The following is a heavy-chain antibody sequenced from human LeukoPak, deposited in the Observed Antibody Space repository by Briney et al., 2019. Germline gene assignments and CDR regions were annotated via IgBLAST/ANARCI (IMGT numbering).Heavy chain of an antibody. CDR2: IGGSGSHT. CDR1: GFSFSDAW. Sequence: AGGSLRLSCAASGFSFSDAWMSWVRQIPGKGLEWVSGIGGSGSHTYYADSVKGRFTISRGNSKNTMYLHMNSLRAEDTALYFCARDERSIQFNFWGQGTLVTVSS. V-gene: IGHV3-23*01. D-gene: IGHD5-24*01. CDR3: ARDERSIQFNF. J-gene: IGHJ4*02.